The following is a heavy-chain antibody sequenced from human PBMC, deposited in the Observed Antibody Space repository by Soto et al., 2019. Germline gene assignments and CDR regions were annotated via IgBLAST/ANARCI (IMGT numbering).Heavy chain of an antibody. J-gene: IGHJ5*02. D-gene: IGHD3-3*01. Sequence: TSETLSLTCTVSGGSISNYYWSWIRQPPGKGLEWIGYIYYSGSTDYSPSLKSRVTISVDTSRNQFSLKLNSVTAADTAVYYCVRSGRSWSYWFYPWGQGIPVTVYS. CDR2: IYYSGST. V-gene: IGHV4-59*01. CDR1: GGSISNYY. CDR3: VRSGRSWSYWFYP.